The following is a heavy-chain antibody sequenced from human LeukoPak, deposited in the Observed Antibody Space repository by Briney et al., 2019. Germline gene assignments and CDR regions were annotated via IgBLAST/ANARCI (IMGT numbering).Heavy chain of an antibody. J-gene: IGHJ4*02. Sequence: SETLSLTCTVSGGSISSYYWSWIRQPAGKGLEWIGRIYTSGSTNYNPSLKSRVTMSVDTSKNQFSLKLSSVTAADTAVHYCARESYDSSGYYRDYWGQGTLVTVSS. CDR2: IYTSGST. V-gene: IGHV4-4*07. D-gene: IGHD3-22*01. CDR3: ARESYDSSGYYRDY. CDR1: GGSISSYY.